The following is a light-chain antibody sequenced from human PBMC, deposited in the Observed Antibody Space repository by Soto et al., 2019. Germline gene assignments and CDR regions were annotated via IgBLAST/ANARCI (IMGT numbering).Light chain of an antibody. CDR2: DVS. Sequence: EIWLTQYPATLSLSPGERATLSCRASQSVSNYLAWYQHKPGQAPRLLIYDVSNRATGIPARFSGSGSGTDFTLTISSLETEDFAVYYCQQRSNWHIITFGQGTRLEIK. V-gene: IGKV3-11*01. CDR1: QSVSNY. J-gene: IGKJ5*01. CDR3: QQRSNWHIIT.